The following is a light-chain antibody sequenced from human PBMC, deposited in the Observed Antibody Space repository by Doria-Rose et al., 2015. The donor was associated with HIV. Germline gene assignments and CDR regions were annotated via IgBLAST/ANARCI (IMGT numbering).Light chain of an antibody. CDR3: HQYGTSWT. CDR2: DGS. Sequence: TQSPGTLSLSPGDRATLYCRASQSFSSTYLAWYQQKPGQAPSLLIYDGSTRATGIPDRFSASGSGTDFTLTINRLEPEDCALYYCHQYGTSWTFGQGTKVEI. J-gene: IGKJ1*01. V-gene: IGKV3-20*01. CDR1: QSFSSTY.